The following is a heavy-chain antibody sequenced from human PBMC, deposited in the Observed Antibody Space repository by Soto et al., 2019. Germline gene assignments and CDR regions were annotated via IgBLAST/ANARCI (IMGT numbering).Heavy chain of an antibody. CDR2: INPNSGGT. V-gene: IGHV1-2*04. Sequence: ASVKVSCKASGYTFTGYYMHWVRQAPGQGLEWMGWINPNSGGTNYAQKFQGWVTMTRDTSISTAYMELSRLRSDDTAVYYCASSIAAAGTDYYYGMDGWGQGTTVIVSS. D-gene: IGHD6-13*01. CDR1: GYTFTGYY. CDR3: ASSIAAAGTDYYYGMDG. J-gene: IGHJ6*02.